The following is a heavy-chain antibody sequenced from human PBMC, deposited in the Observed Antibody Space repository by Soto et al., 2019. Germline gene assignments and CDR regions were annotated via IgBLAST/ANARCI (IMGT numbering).Heavy chain of an antibody. CDR1: GFTFSSYG. Sequence: PGGSLRLSCAASGFTFSSYGMHWVRQAPGKGLEWVAVIWYDGSNKYYADSVKGRFTISRDNSKNTLYLQMNSLRAADTAVYYCARGPHYYDSSGYSFDYWGQGTLVTVSS. J-gene: IGHJ4*02. CDR2: IWYDGSNK. V-gene: IGHV3-33*01. CDR3: ARGPHYYDSSGYSFDY. D-gene: IGHD3-22*01.